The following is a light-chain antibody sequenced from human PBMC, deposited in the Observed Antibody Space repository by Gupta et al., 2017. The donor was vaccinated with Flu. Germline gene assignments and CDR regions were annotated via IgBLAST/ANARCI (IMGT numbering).Light chain of an antibody. Sequence: SPLSASVGERVTLTCRASQSIYSGLAWYQQKPGKAPNMLIHKASTLETGGPSRFSGSGSGTEFTLTIISLQTDDFATYYCQQYNSYSRVTFGPGTKVEIK. CDR3: QQYNSYSRVT. J-gene: IGKJ3*01. V-gene: IGKV1-5*03. CDR2: KAS. CDR1: QSIYSG.